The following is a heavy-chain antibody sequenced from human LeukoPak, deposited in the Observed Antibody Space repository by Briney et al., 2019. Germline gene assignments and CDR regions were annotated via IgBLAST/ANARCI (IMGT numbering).Heavy chain of an antibody. D-gene: IGHD1-26*01. Sequence: GGSLRLSCAASGFSFSSYWMSWVRQAPGKGLEWVANVKQDGSDKYYVDSVKGRFTISRDNTKNSVHLQMNSLRVEDTAVYYCTVGGTIHWVEDYWGQGTLVVVSS. CDR1: GFSFSSYW. CDR2: VKQDGSDK. J-gene: IGHJ4*02. V-gene: IGHV3-7*03. CDR3: TVGGTIHWVEDY.